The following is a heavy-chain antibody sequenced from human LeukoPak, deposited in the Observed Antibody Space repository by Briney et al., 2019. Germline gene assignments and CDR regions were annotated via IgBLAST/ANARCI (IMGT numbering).Heavy chain of an antibody. Sequence: SETLSLTCAVYGGSFSGYYWSWIRQPPGKGLEWIGEINHSGSTNYNPSLKSRVTISVDTSKNQFSLKLSSVTAADTAVYYCARGRAIFGVVNLRPKFPFDYWGQGTLVTVSS. CDR2: INHSGST. V-gene: IGHV4-34*01. J-gene: IGHJ4*02. CDR3: ARGRAIFGVVNLRPKFPFDY. D-gene: IGHD3-3*02. CDR1: GGSFSGYY.